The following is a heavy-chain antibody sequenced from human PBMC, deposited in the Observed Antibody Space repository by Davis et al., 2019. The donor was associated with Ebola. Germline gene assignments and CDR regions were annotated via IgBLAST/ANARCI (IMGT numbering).Heavy chain of an antibody. J-gene: IGHJ6*02. Sequence: SVKVSCKASGGTFSSYAITWVRQAPGQGLEWMGRIIPILGIANYAQKFQGRVTITADKSTSTAYMELSSLRSEDTAVYYCARDSGYEVLAAYGMDVWGQGTTVTVSS. CDR1: GGTFSSYA. CDR2: IIPILGIA. CDR3: ARDSGYEVLAAYGMDV. V-gene: IGHV1-69*04. D-gene: IGHD5-12*01.